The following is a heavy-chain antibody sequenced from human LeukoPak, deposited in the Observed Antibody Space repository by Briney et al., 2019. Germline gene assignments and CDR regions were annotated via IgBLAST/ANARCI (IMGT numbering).Heavy chain of an antibody. CDR1: GFTCSHYS. Sequence: GGSLRLSCAASGFTCSHYSMRWVRQAPGKGLEWVAIIWYDGSKEYYEDSVKGRFTISRDNSKNTLYLQMNSLRAEDTAVYYCARVTCSGGSCYVGLGIDYWGQGTLVTVSS. CDR3: ARVTCSGGSCYVGLGIDY. V-gene: IGHV3-33*01. J-gene: IGHJ4*02. CDR2: IWYDGSKE. D-gene: IGHD2-15*01.